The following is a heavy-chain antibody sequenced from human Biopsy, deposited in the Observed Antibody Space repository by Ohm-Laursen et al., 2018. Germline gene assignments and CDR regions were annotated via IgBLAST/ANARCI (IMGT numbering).Heavy chain of an antibody. V-gene: IGHV4-59*08. Sequence: TLSLTCSVSGVYISDYYWSWIRQPPGRGLEWVGSIYYSGSTNYNTSLKSRVAISADTSKSQLSLHLTSVTAADTAVYYCASRGLVMASDYYFDDWGQGTLVTVSS. D-gene: IGHD3/OR15-3a*01. CDR2: IYYSGST. J-gene: IGHJ4*02. CDR1: GVYISDYY. CDR3: ASRGLVMASDYYFDD.